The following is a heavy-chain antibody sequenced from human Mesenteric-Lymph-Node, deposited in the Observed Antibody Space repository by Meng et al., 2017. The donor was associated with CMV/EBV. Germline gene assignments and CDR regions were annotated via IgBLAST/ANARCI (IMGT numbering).Heavy chain of an antibody. Sequence: ASVKVSCKASGYTFTSYYMHWVRQAPGQGLEWMGIINPSGGSTSYAQKFQGRVTMTRDTSTSTVYMELSSLRSEDTAVYYCARGHRGFWSGYYKADYYFDYWGQGTLVTVSS. CDR3: ARGHRGFWSGYYKADYYFDY. D-gene: IGHD3-3*01. J-gene: IGHJ4*02. V-gene: IGHV1-46*01. CDR2: INPSGGST. CDR1: GYTFTSYY.